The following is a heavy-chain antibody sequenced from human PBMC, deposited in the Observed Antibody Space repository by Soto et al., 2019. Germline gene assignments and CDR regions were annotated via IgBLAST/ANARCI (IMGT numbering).Heavy chain of an antibody. D-gene: IGHD3-10*01. CDR2: ISGSGGST. J-gene: IGHJ4*02. Sequence: EVQLLESGGGLVQPGGSLRLSCAASGFTFSSYAMSWVRQAPGKGLEWVSAISGSGGSTYYADSVKGRFTISRDNSKNTPNLQMSSLRAEDTAVYYCAKVPYGAGSAYCDYWGQGTLVTVSS. V-gene: IGHV3-23*01. CDR1: GFTFSSYA. CDR3: AKVPYGAGSAYCDY.